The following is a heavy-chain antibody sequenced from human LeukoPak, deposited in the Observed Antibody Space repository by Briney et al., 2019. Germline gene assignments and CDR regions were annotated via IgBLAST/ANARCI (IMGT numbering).Heavy chain of an antibody. J-gene: IGHJ4*02. V-gene: IGHV3-23*01. Sequence: PGGSLRLSCAASGFTFSSYAMSWVRQAPGKGLEWVSVISGSGGSTFYADSVKGRFTISRDNSKNTLYLQMNSLRAEDTAVYYCARDREFYDILTGYKVSHYFDYWGQGTLVTVSS. CDR1: GFTFSSYA. CDR2: ISGSGGST. CDR3: ARDREFYDILTGYKVSHYFDY. D-gene: IGHD3-9*01.